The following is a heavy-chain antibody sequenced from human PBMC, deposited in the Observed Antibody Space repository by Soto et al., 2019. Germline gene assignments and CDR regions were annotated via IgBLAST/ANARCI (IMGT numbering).Heavy chain of an antibody. CDR1: GDSVSSNSAG. J-gene: IGHJ6*03. V-gene: IGHV6-1*01. Sequence: QVQLQQSGPGLVKPSQTLSLTCDISGDSVSSNSAGWNWIRQTPSRGLEWLGRTYYRSKWYNNYAVSVKSRGSVNPDTAKNQCSLQLNSVTPEDTAVYYCARGSWDDVSGHYYMDVWGKGTTVTVSS. CDR3: ARGSWDDVSGHYYMDV. D-gene: IGHD1-1*01. CDR2: TYYRSKWYN.